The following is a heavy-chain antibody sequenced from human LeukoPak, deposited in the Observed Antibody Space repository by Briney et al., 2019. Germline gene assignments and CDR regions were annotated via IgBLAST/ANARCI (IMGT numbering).Heavy chain of an antibody. CDR3: ARGYDSSAYPSDAFDI. V-gene: IGHV4-34*01. D-gene: IGHD3-22*01. CDR2: NNHSGST. Sequence: SETLSLTCAVYGGSFSGYYWSWIRQPPGKGLEWIGENNHSGSTNYNPSLKSRVTISEGTSKNQFPLKLSSVTAADTAVYYCARGYDSSAYPSDAFDIWGQGTMVTVSS. J-gene: IGHJ3*02. CDR1: GGSFSGYY.